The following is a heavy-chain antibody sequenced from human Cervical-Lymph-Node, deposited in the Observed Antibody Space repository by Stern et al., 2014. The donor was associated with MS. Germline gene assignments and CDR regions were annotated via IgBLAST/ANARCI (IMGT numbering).Heavy chain of an antibody. V-gene: IGHV3-33*01. J-gene: IGHJ4*02. D-gene: IGHD5-24*01. CDR1: GFTFSNYG. CDR2: IWHDGSKR. CDR3: AREGTDGYNKVDY. Sequence: DQLVESGGTVVQPGRSLKLSCETSGFTFSNYGFHWVRQAPGRGLEWLAVIWHDGSKRYYADSGKGRFTISKDNSKNTLSLQMSSLRVDDTAVYYCAREGTDGYNKVDYWGQGTLVTVSS.